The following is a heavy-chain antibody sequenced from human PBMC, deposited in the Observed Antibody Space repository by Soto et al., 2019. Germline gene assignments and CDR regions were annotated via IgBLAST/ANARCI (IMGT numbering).Heavy chain of an antibody. CDR2: LKSKTAGGTT. CDR3: TTDLDYGMYYYGMDV. CDR1: GFTLSNAW. V-gene: IGHV3-15*01. D-gene: IGHD4-17*01. Sequence: GGSLRLSCAASGFTLSNAWMSGVSQAPGKGLGWGGRLKSKTAGGTTEYAAPVNGRFTISRDDSKHTLYLQMNSLKTEYTAVYYCTTDLDYGMYYYGMDVWGQGTTVTVSS. J-gene: IGHJ6*02.